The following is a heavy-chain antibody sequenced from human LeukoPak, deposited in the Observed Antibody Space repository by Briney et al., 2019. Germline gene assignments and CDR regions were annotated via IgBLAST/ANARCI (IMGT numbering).Heavy chain of an antibody. CDR3: ARHQGGTYYYDAFDI. V-gene: IGHV4-59*08. Sequence: SETLSLTCNVSGASISSYYWSWIRQPPGKGLEWIGYISYSGSTNYNASLKSRLTISLEGSKNQLSLNPSSVTAADTAVYYCARHQGGTYYYDAFDIWGQGTMVIVSS. CDR2: ISYSGST. J-gene: IGHJ3*02. CDR1: GASISSYY. D-gene: IGHD1-26*01.